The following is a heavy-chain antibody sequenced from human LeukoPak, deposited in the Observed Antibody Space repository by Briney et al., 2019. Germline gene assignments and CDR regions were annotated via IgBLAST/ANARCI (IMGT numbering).Heavy chain of an antibody. CDR2: ISSSGSTI. D-gene: IGHD6-6*01. J-gene: IGHJ6*03. V-gene: IGHV3-48*03. CDR1: GFTFSSYE. Sequence: GGSLRLSCAASGFTFSSYEMNWVRQAPGKGLEWVSYISSSGSTIYYADSVKGRFTISRDNAKNSLYLQMNSLRAEDTAVYYCARSGEPAMPGSSSRAYYYYYMDVWGKGTTVTVSS. CDR3: ARSGEPAMPGSSSRAYYYYYMDV.